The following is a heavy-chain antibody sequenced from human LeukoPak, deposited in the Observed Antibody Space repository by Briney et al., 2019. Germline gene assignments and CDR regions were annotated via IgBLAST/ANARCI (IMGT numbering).Heavy chain of an antibody. CDR2: TFYRSKWYH. V-gene: IGHV6-1*01. J-gene: IGHJ4*02. CDR3: ARDGWPAFDY. D-gene: IGHD2-15*01. Sequence: SQTLSLTCAISGDSVSSYTAAWNWIRQSPSRGLEWLGRTFYRSKWYHDYAVSVESRITINPDTSKNQFSLQLNSVTPEDTAVYYCARDGWPAFDYWGQGTLVTVSS. CDR1: GDSVSSYTAA.